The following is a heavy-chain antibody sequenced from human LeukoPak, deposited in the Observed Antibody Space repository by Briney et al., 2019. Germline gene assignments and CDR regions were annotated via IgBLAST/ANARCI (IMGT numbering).Heavy chain of an antibody. Sequence: ASVKVSCKASGYTFTSYDINWVRQATGQGLEWMGWMNPNSGNTGYAQKFQGRVTMTRNTSISTAYMELSSLRSEDTAVYYCARGGLHSYGYDYWSQGTLVTVSS. CDR2: MNPNSGNT. D-gene: IGHD5-18*01. V-gene: IGHV1-8*01. J-gene: IGHJ4*02. CDR1: GYTFTSYD. CDR3: ARGGLHSYGYDY.